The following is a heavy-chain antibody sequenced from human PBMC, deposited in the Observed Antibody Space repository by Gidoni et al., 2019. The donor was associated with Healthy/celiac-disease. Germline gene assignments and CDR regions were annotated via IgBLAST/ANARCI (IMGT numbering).Heavy chain of an antibody. CDR2: ISYDGSNK. CDR1: GFTFSSYG. V-gene: IGHV3-30*18. D-gene: IGHD6-13*01. J-gene: IGHJ4*02. Sequence: QVQLVESGGGVVQPGRSLRLSCAASGFTFSSYGMHWVRQAPGKGLEWVAVISYDGSNKYYADSVKGRFTISRDNSKNTLYLQMNSRRAEDTAVYYCAKEGSSWSYYFDYWGQGTLVTVSS. CDR3: AKEGSSWSYYFDY.